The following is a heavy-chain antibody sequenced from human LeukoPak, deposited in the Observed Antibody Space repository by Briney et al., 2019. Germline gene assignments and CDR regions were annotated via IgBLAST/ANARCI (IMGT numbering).Heavy chain of an antibody. V-gene: IGHV3-30*18. CDR3: AKDLEGVDY. CDR1: GFTFSSYG. CDR2: ISYDGSNK. J-gene: IGHJ4*02. Sequence: GGSLLLSCAASGFTFSSYGMHWVRPAPGKGLEWVAVISYDGSNKYYADSVKGRFTISRDNSKNTLYLQMNSLRAEDTAVYYCAKDLEGVDYWGQGTLVTVSS.